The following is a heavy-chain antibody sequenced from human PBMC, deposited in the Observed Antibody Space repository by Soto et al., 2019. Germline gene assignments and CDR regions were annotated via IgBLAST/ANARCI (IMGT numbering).Heavy chain of an antibody. CDR1: GYSFNSYW. Sequence: EVQLVQSGAEGKKHGESLRVSCRGSGYSFNSYWIPWVRQVPGKGLEWMGRIDPSYSYTNYIPSFQGHVTMSTDKAISTAYLQCSSPTDSDTAMYYCARHGAGAANYFDDWGQGTRVTVSS. CDR2: IDPSYSYT. J-gene: IGHJ4*02. CDR3: ARHGAGAANYFDD. D-gene: IGHD6-25*01. V-gene: IGHV5-10-1*03.